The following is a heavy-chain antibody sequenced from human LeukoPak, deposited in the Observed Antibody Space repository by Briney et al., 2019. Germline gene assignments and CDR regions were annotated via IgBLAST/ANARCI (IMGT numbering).Heavy chain of an antibody. CDR1: GFTLSSYW. J-gene: IGHJ4*02. CDR2: INQDGSEK. V-gene: IGHV3-7*05. CDR3: ARGTPSPGLDY. Sequence: GGSLRHSCAASGFTLSSYWMSWVRQAPGKGLEWVANINQDGSEKYYVDSVKGRFTISRDNAKNSLYLQMNSLRAEDTAVYYCARGTPSPGLDYWGQGTLVTVSS. D-gene: IGHD2-15*01.